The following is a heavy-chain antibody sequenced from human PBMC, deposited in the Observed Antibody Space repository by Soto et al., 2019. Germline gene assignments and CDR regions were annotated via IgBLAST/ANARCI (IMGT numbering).Heavy chain of an antibody. CDR2: FDPEDGET. CDR1: GYTLTELS. Sequence: ASVKVSCKVSGYTLTELSMHCVRQAPGKGLEWMGGFDPEDGETIYAQKFQGRVTMTEDTSTDTAYMELSSLRSEDTAVYYCATQGGTTVITGYYYYYGMDVWGQGTTVTVSS. CDR3: ATQGGTTVITGYYYYYGMDV. V-gene: IGHV1-24*01. D-gene: IGHD4-17*01. J-gene: IGHJ6*02.